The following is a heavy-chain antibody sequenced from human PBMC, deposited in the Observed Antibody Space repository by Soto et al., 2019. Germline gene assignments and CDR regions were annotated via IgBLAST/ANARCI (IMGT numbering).Heavy chain of an antibody. CDR1: GGSIGSSSYY. Sequence: LSLTCSVSGGSIGSSSYYFCWIRQPPGKGLEWIGSLYYTGTTYYNSSLKSRVTISADKSQNHFSLRLSSVTAADTAGYYCVAYCSRAYCYDWFDPWGQGTLVTVSS. D-gene: IGHD2-2*01. J-gene: IGHJ5*02. V-gene: IGHV4-39*02. CDR3: VAYCSRAYCYDWFDP. CDR2: LYYTGTT.